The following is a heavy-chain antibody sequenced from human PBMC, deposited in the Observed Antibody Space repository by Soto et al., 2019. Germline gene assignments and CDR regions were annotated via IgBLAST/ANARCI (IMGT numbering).Heavy chain of an antibody. Sequence: QVQLVQSGXXXXKXXXXVKXSCKASGYTFTSYAMHWVRXAPGQRLEWMGWINAGNGNTKYSQKFQGRVTITRDTSASTAYMELSSLRSEDTAVYYCARDVAAAGLDYWGQGTLVTVSS. J-gene: IGHJ4*02. D-gene: IGHD6-13*01. CDR2: INAGNGNT. CDR1: GYTFTSYA. CDR3: ARDVAAAGLDY. V-gene: IGHV1-3*01.